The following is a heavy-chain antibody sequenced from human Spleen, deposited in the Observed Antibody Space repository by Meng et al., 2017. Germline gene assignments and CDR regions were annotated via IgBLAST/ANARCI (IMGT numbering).Heavy chain of an antibody. CDR2: ISGSGDST. Sequence: GGSLRLSCAASGFTFSSYAMTWVRQAPGKGLEWVSGISGSGDSTHYADSVKGRFTISRDNSKNTLSLQMNSLRAEDTAAYYCAKRNYESSGYSNYWGQGTLVTVPQ. D-gene: IGHD3-22*01. CDR1: GFTFSSYA. J-gene: IGHJ4*02. CDR3: AKRNYESSGYSNY. V-gene: IGHV3-23*01.